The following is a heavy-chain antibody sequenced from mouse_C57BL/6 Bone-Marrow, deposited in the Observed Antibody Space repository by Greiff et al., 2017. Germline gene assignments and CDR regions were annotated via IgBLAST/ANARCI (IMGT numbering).Heavy chain of an antibody. CDR1: GYTFTSYW. CDR3: ASPLYWYFDV. J-gene: IGHJ1*03. Sequence: QVQLQQPGAELVKPGASVKMSCKASGYTFTSYWITWVKQRPGQGLAWIGDIYPGSGSTNYNEKFKSKATLTVDTSSSTAYMQLSSLTSEDSAVYYCASPLYWYFDVWGTGTTVTVSS. V-gene: IGHV1-55*01. CDR2: IYPGSGST.